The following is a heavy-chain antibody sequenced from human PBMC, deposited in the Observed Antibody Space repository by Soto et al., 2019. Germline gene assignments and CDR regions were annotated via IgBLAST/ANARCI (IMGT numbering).Heavy chain of an antibody. Sequence: GGSLILSCAASGFTFRDYSMNWVRQAPGKGLEWVSYIGIGSSTKYYADSVKGRFTISRDNAKNSLYLQMNSLRAEDTAVYYCARDQLYYNDISGRPLNAFDVWGQGTMVTVSS. CDR2: IGIGSSTK. J-gene: IGHJ3*01. CDR3: ARDQLYYNDISGRPLNAFDV. CDR1: GFTFRDYS. V-gene: IGHV3-48*01. D-gene: IGHD3-22*01.